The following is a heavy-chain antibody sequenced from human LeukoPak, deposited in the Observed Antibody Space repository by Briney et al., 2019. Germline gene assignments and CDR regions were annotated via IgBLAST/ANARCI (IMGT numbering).Heavy chain of an antibody. J-gene: IGHJ4*02. D-gene: IGHD6-13*01. CDR1: GYTFTSYG. CDR2: ISAYNGNT. V-gene: IGHV1-18*01. CDR3: ARSSIIATAGPFYFDY. Sequence: ASVKVSCKASGYTFTSYGISWVRQAPGQGLEWMGRISAYNGNTNYAQKLQGRVTMTTDKSTSTAYMELSSLRSEDTAVYHCARSSIIATAGPFYFDYWGQGTLVTVSS.